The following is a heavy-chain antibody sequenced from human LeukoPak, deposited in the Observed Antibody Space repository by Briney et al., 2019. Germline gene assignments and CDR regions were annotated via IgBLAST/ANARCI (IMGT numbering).Heavy chain of an antibody. Sequence: GGSLRLSCAASGFTFSSYAMSWVRQAPGQGLEWVSAISGSGGSTYYADSVKGRFTISRDNSKNTPYLQMNSLRAEDTAVYYCAKPLRVRWTTGGGFDYWGQGTLVTVSS. V-gene: IGHV3-23*01. CDR2: ISGSGGST. CDR1: GFTFSSYA. J-gene: IGHJ4*02. CDR3: AKPLRVRWTTGGGFDY. D-gene: IGHD4-11*01.